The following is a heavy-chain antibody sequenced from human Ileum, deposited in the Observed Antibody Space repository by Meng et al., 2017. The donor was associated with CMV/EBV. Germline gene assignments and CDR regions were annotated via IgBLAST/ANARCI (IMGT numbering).Heavy chain of an antibody. J-gene: IGHJ4*02. D-gene: IGHD2-21*01. CDR3: ARELCGGYWDY. V-gene: IGHV1-3*04. Sequence: SCKASGYTFTTHAIHWVRQAPGQSLEWMGLINTGNGDTDYSQRFRGRVVLTRETSASTAYMEMSSLTSEDTAVYYCARELCGGYWDYWGQGTLVTVSS. CDR2: INTGNGDT. CDR1: GYTFTTHA.